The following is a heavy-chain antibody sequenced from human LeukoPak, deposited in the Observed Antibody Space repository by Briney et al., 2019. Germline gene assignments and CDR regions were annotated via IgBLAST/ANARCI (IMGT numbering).Heavy chain of an antibody. CDR3: ARTKPDNSEIYN. V-gene: IGHV1-8*03. CDR1: GYTFSTYH. CDR2: MNPNSGST. Sequence: ASVTVSCKGSGYTFSTYHINGVRQAGGQGLEWMGWMNPNSGSTGYAQKFQGRLTITRIASISTAYMELSSLRSDDTAVYYCARTKPDNSEIYNWGQGTLVTVSS. D-gene: IGHD3-22*01. J-gene: IGHJ4*02.